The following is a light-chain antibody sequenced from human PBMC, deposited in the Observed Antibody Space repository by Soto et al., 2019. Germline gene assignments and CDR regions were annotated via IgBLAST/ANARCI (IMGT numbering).Light chain of an antibody. V-gene: IGKV3-11*01. CDR1: QSVISY. CDR3: QQRSNWPRT. Sequence: VVLTQSPATQSLSPGERATLSCRASQSVISYLAWYQQKPGQAPRLLIYDASNRATGIPARFSGSGSGTDFTLTISSLEPEDFAVYYCQQRSNWPRTFGQGTKVDIK. J-gene: IGKJ1*01. CDR2: DAS.